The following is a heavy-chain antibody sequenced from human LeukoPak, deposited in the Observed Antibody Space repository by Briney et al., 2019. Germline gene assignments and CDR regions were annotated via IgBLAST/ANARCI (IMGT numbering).Heavy chain of an antibody. CDR2: IYYSGST. J-gene: IGHJ3*02. D-gene: IGHD5-24*01. Sequence: SETLSPTCTVSGGSISSYYWSWIRQPPGKGLEWIGYIYYSGSTNYNPSLKSRVTISVDTSKNQFSLKLSSVTAADTAVYYCARDRDGYNAFDIWGQGTMVTVSS. V-gene: IGHV4-59*01. CDR1: GGSISSYY. CDR3: ARDRDGYNAFDI.